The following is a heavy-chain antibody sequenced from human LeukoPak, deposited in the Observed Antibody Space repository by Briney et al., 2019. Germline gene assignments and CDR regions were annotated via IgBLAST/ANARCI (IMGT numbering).Heavy chain of an antibody. CDR2: IYNGDNT. CDR1: RFTVTNIY. Sequence: GGSLRLSCAASRFTVTNIYMSWVSQAPGKGLEWVSVIYNGDNTNYADSVKGRFTISRDHSQNTLFLHMNSLRAEDTAVYFCARASQWLAFDNWGQGTLVTVSS. D-gene: IGHD6-19*01. V-gene: IGHV3-66*01. J-gene: IGHJ4*02. CDR3: ARASQWLAFDN.